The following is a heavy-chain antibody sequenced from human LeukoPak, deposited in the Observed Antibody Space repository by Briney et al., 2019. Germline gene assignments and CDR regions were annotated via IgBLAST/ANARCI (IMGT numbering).Heavy chain of an antibody. Sequence: SLRLSCAASGFTFNSYSMTWVRPAPGKGLEWGSTFTSRSRNIYYADSVKGRFTISRDNAKNSLYLQMNSLRAEDTAIYYCARENSGIAATDIIDSWGQGTLVTVSS. CDR3: ARENSGIAATDIIDS. CDR2: FTSRSRNI. D-gene: IGHD6-13*01. CDR1: GFTFNSYS. J-gene: IGHJ4*02. V-gene: IGHV3-21*01.